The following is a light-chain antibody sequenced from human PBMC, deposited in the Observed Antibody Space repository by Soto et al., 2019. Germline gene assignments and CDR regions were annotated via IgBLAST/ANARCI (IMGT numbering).Light chain of an antibody. CDR2: DVS. V-gene: IGLV2-11*01. CDR3: CSYAGSYSWV. CDR1: SSDVGAYNY. Sequence: QSALTQPRSVSGSPGQSVTISCTGTSSDVGAYNYVSWYQHHPGKAPKVMIYDVSERPSGVPDRFSGSKSDNKASLTISGLQAEDEAVYYCCSYAGSYSWVFGGGTKLTV. J-gene: IGLJ3*02.